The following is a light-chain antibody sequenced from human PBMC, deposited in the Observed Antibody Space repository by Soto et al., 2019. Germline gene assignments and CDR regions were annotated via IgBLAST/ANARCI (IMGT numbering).Light chain of an antibody. CDR1: SSDVGGSNY. V-gene: IGLV2-14*01. J-gene: IGLJ1*01. CDR2: DVS. CDR3: SSYTSSSTYV. Sequence: HSVLTQPASGTRSPVHSITISCTGTSSDVGGSNYVSWYQQHPGKAPKLIISDVSYRPSGVSNRFSGSKSGNTASLTISGLQVEDEADYYCSSYTSSSTYVFGTGTKVTVL.